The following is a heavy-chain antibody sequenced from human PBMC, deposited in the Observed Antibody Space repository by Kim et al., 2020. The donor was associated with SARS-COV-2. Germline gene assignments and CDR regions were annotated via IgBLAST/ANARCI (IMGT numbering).Heavy chain of an antibody. CDR2: IKQDGSEK. V-gene: IGHV3-7*01. J-gene: IGHJ4*02. CDR3: ARSPMGAGSF. D-gene: IGHD1-26*01. Sequence: GGSLRLSCVASGFTFSSYWMSWVRQAPGKGLEWVASIKQDGSEKQYVASVRGRFTISRDNARNSLLLQMNSLRAEDTAVYYCARSPMGAGSFWGQGTLVTVSS. CDR1: GFTFSSYW.